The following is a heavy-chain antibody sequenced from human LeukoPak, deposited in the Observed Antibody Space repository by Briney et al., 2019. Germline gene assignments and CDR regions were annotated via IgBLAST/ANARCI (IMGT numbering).Heavy chain of an antibody. CDR1: GGSISSYY. V-gene: IGHV4-59*01. J-gene: IGHJ4*02. CDR3: ARDEGAVAGTLFDY. CDR2: IYYSGST. D-gene: IGHD6-19*01. Sequence: SETLSLTCTVSGGSISSYYWSWIRQPPAKGLEWIGYIYYSGSTNYNPSLKSRVAISVDTSKNQFSLKLSSVTAADTAVYYCARDEGAVAGTLFDYWGQGTLVTVSS.